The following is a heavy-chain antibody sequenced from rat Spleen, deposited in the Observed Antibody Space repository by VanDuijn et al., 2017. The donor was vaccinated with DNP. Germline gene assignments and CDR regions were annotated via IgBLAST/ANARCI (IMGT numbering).Heavy chain of an antibody. CDR1: GFSLTSYH. CDR3: TGVDSYPGLPFEY. V-gene: IGHV2-32*01. D-gene: IGHD1-4*01. J-gene: IGHJ2*01. Sequence: QVQLKESGPGLVQPSQTLSLTCTVSGFSLTSYHVHWVRQPPGKGLEWMGVMWSYGDTSYNSPVKSRLSITRDTSKSQVFLEMNSLQTEDTAFYLCTGVDSYPGLPFEYWGQGVMVTVSS. CDR2: MWSYGDT.